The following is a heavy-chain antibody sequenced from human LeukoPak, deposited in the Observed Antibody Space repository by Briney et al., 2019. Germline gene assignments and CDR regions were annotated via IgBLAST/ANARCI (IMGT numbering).Heavy chain of an antibody. Sequence: ASVKVSCKASGYTFTSYGISWVRQAPGPGIEWMGWISAYNGNTNYAQKLQGRVTMTTDTSTSTAYMELRSLRSDDTAVYYCAREAMVRGVRGYYFDYWGQGTLVTVSS. J-gene: IGHJ4*02. V-gene: IGHV1-18*01. CDR2: ISAYNGNT. CDR3: AREAMVRGVRGYYFDY. D-gene: IGHD3-10*01. CDR1: GYTFTSYG.